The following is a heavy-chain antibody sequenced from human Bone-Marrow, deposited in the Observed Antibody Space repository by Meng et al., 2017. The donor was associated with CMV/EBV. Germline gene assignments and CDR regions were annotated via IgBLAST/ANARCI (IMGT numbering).Heavy chain of an antibody. CDR1: GFTFSSYA. J-gene: IGHJ3*02. Sequence: GGSLRLSCAASGFTFSSYAMHWVRQAPGKGLEWVAVISYDGSNKYYADSVKGRFTISRDNSKNTLYLQMNSLRAEDTAVYYCAILRGGYGGNLDAFDIWGQGTMVTVSS. CDR2: ISYDGSNK. D-gene: IGHD4-23*01. V-gene: IGHV3-30*04. CDR3: AILRGGYGGNLDAFDI.